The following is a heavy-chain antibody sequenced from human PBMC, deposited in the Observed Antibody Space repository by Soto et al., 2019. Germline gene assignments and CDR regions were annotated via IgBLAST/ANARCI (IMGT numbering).Heavy chain of an antibody. CDR1: GFTFSDYW. CDR2: INQGGSEI. V-gene: IGHV3-7*01. J-gene: IGHJ3*02. Sequence: EMQVVESGGGLVQPGGSLRLSCAASGFTFSDYWMTWVRQTPGRGLEWVANINQGGSEIHYVDSVKGRFTISRDNAKSSLFLQMNSRRAEDTGVYYCAKSNAIDIWGQGTLVTFSS. CDR3: AKSNAIDI.